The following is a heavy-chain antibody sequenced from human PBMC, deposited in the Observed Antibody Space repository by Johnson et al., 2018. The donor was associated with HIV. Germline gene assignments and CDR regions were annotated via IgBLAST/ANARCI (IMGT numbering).Heavy chain of an antibody. D-gene: IGHD2-2*01. J-gene: IGHJ3*02. CDR1: GFTVSSTY. V-gene: IGHV3-53*01. Sequence: VQLVESGGDLIQPGGSLRLSCAASGFTVSSTYMSWVRQAPGKWLEWLSVLYSDGRTYYADSVKGRFTISRDGSKNTLFLQMNSLRAEDTAVYYCARRCSSSSCSHGAFDIWGQGTVVTVSS. CDR2: LYSDGRT. CDR3: ARRCSSSSCSHGAFDI.